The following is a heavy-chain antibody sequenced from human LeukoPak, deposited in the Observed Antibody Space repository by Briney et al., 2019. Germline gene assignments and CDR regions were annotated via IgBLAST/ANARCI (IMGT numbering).Heavy chain of an antibody. V-gene: IGHV4-61*02. J-gene: IGHJ4*02. Sequence: SETLSLTCAVSGGSISSNSYYWSWIRQPAGKGLEWIGRIYTSGSTNYNPSLKSRVTISVDTSKNQFSLKLSSVTAADTAVYYCARGAASMVRAFPYDYWGQGTLVTVSS. CDR2: IYTSGST. CDR3: ARGAASMVRAFPYDY. CDR1: GGSISSNSYY. D-gene: IGHD3-10*01.